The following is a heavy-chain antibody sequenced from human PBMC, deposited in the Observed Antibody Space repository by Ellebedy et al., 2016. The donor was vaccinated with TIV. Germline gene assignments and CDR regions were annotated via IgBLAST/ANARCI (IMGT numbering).Heavy chain of an antibody. J-gene: IGHJ4*01. Sequence: GGSLRLSXAASGFTFSPYWMSWVRQAPGKGLEWVANINQGGSETYYVDSVKGRFTMSRDNAKNSLYLQLNSLRAEDTAVYYCARSPATGTVDYWGHGTLVTVSS. D-gene: IGHD1-1*01. CDR2: INQGGSET. CDR1: GFTFSPYW. CDR3: ARSPATGTVDY. V-gene: IGHV3-7*01.